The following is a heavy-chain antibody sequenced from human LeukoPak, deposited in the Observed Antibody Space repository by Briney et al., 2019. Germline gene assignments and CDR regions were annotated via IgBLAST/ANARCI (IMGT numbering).Heavy chain of an antibody. CDR1: GFTFSSYS. J-gene: IGHJ3*02. D-gene: IGHD3-3*01. CDR2: ISSSSSTI. Sequence: TGGSLRLSCAASGFTFSSYSMNWVRQAPGKGLEWVSYISSSSSTIYYADSVKGRFTISRDNAKNSLYLQLNSLRAEDTAVYYCARETDLWSGYYTGRNAFDIWGQGTMVTVSS. V-gene: IGHV3-48*01. CDR3: ARETDLWSGYYTGRNAFDI.